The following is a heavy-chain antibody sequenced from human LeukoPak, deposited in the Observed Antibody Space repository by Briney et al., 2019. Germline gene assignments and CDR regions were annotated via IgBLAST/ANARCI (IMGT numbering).Heavy chain of an antibody. J-gene: IGHJ6*03. CDR1: GFIVRSTY. D-gene: IGHD2-21*01. Sequence: QAGGSLRLSCAASGFIVRSTYMSWVRQAPGKGLEWVSVIYSDGNTYYAESVKGRFTISRDTSKDMVFLQMNSLRVEDAAVYYCVSLWCGQLSVNNNYYMDAWGKGTTVTVSS. V-gene: IGHV3-53*01. CDR3: VSLWCGQLSVNNNYYMDA. CDR2: IYSDGNT.